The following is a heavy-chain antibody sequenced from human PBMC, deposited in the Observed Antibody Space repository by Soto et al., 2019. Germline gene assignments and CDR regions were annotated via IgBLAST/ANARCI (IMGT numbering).Heavy chain of an antibody. D-gene: IGHD3-10*01. J-gene: IGHJ5*02. CDR1: GGTFSSYT. Sequence: QVQLVQSGAEVKKPGSSVKVSCKASGGTFSSYTTSWVRQAPGQGLEWMGRIIPILGIANYAQKFQGRVTITADKSTSTAYMEMSSLRSEDTAVYYCARDYGSGSYGNWFDPWGQGTLVTVSS. V-gene: IGHV1-69*08. CDR2: IIPILGIA. CDR3: ARDYGSGSYGNWFDP.